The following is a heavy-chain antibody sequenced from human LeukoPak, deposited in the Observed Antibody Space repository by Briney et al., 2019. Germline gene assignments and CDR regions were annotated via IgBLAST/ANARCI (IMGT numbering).Heavy chain of an antibody. CDR2: ISYDGSNK. J-gene: IGHJ6*03. D-gene: IGHD3-3*02. Sequence: GRSLRLSCAASGFTFSSYGMHWVRQAPGKGLEWVAVISYDGSNKYYADSVKGRFTISRDNSKNTLYLQMNSLRAEDTAVYYCAKESLGYMDVWGKGTTVTVSS. CDR1: GFTFSSYG. CDR3: AKESLGYMDV. V-gene: IGHV3-30*18.